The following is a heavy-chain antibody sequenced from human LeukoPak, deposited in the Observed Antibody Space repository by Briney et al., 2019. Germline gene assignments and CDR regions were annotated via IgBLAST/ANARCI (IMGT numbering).Heavy chain of an antibody. V-gene: IGHV3-23*01. J-gene: IGHJ2*01. CDR3: AKGGDILTGYYLYWYFDL. CDR1: GFTFSAYA. Sequence: TGGSLRLSCAASGFTFSAYAMSWVRQAPGKGLGWVSAISRSGSSTDYADSVKGRFTISRDNSKNTLYLQMNSLRPEDTAVYYCAKGGDILTGYYLYWYFDLWGRGTLVTVSS. CDR2: ISRSGSST. D-gene: IGHD3-9*01.